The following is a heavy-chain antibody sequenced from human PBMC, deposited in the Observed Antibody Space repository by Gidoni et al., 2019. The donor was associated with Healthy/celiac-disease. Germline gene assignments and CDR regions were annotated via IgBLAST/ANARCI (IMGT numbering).Heavy chain of an antibody. CDR1: GFTFSSYA. J-gene: IGHJ4*02. Sequence: QVQLVESGGGVVQPGRSLSLPCAASGFTFSSYAMHWVRQAPGKGLEWVAVISYDGSNKYYADSVKGRFTISRDNSKNTLYLQMNSLRAEDTAVYYCARDPEYSSGPIENDYWGQGTLVTVSS. D-gene: IGHD6-19*01. V-gene: IGHV3-30-3*01. CDR3: ARDPEYSSGPIENDY. CDR2: ISYDGSNK.